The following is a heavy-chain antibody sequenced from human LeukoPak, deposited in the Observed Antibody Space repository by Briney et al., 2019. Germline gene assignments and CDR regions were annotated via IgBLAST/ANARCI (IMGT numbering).Heavy chain of an antibody. V-gene: IGHV4-30-2*01. CDR2: IYHSGST. D-gene: IGHD3-10*01. J-gene: IGHJ4*02. CDR3: ARASRVWFGGLDY. CDR1: GGSISSGGYS. Sequence: SQTLSLTCAVSGGSISSGGYSWSWTRQPPGKGLEWIGYIYHSGSTYYNPSLKSRVTISVDRSKNQFSLKLSSVTAADTAVYYCARASRVWFGGLDYWGQGTLVTGSS.